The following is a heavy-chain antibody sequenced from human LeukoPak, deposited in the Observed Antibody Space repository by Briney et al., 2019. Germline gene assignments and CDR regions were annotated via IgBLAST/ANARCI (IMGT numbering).Heavy chain of an antibody. J-gene: IGHJ5*02. CDR1: GGSISSYY. Sequence: TSETLSLTCTVSGGSISSYYWSWIRQPAGKGLEWIGRIYTSGSTNYNPSLKSRVTMSVDTSKNQFSLKLSSVTAADTAVYYCARLVYCSSTSCYTNWFDPWGQGTLVTVSS. CDR3: ARLVYCSSTSCYTNWFDP. CDR2: IYTSGST. D-gene: IGHD2-2*02. V-gene: IGHV4-4*07.